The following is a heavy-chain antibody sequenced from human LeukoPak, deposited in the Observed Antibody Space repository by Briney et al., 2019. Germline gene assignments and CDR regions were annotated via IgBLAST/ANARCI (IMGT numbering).Heavy chain of an antibody. Sequence: PGGSLTLSCAASGFSFSDYWMVWVRQAPGKGLVWVSNIKTDGSVTNYADSVKGRSTISRDNAKNTLYLQMNSLRAEETAVYYCGRDNNYKVDVWGKGTTVTVSS. J-gene: IGHJ6*04. CDR3: GRDNNYKVDV. V-gene: IGHV3-74*01. CDR1: GFSFSDYW. D-gene: IGHD4-11*01. CDR2: IKTDGSVT.